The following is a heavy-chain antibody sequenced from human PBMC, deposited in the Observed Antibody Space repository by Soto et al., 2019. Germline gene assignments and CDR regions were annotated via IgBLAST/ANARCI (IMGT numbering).Heavy chain of an antibody. V-gene: IGHV4-39*01. J-gene: IGHJ4*02. CDR1: GGSISSSSYY. D-gene: IGHD3-3*01. CDR3: ARQRFLEWLLYYFDY. CDR2: IYYSGST. Sequence: SETLSLTCTVSGGSISSSSYYWGWIRQPPGKGLEWIGRIYYSGSTYYNPSLKSRVTISVDTSKNQFSLKLSSVTAADTAVYYCARQRFLEWLLYYFDYWGQGTLVTVSS.